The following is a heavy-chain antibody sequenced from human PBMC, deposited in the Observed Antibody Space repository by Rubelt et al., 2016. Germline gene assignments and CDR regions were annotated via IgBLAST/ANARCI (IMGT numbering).Heavy chain of an antibody. CDR3: ARDGDYAQVDHYFYGMDV. V-gene: IGHV1-18*01. CDR1: GYTFSSYG. D-gene: IGHD4-17*01. Sequence: QVQLVQSGAEVKKPGASVKVSCKASGYTFSSYGISWVRQAPGQGLEWMGWINPNNGNTNYAPKLQGRVTVTTDTSTGTASMGRRILGSDDTAVYYCARDGDYAQVDHYFYGMDVWGQGTTVSVSS. CDR2: INPNNGNT. J-gene: IGHJ6*02.